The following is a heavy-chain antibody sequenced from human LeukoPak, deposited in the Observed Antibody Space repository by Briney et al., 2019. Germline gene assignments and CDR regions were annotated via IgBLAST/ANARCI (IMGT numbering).Heavy chain of an antibody. J-gene: IGHJ4*02. CDR1: GGPFSGYY. CDR3: AKSTSEYSSSPFDY. Sequence: SETLSLTCAVYGGPFSGYYWSWIRQPPGKGLEWIGEINHSGSTNYNPSLKSRVTISVDTSKNQSSLKLSSVTAADTAVYYCAKSTSEYSSSPFDYWGQGTLVTVSS. CDR2: INHSGST. D-gene: IGHD6-6*01. V-gene: IGHV4-34*01.